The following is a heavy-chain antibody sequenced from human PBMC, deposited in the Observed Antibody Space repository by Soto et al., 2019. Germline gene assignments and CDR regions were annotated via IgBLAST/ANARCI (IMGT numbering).Heavy chain of an antibody. V-gene: IGHV3-23*01. CDR2: ISGSGGST. Sequence: GGSLRLSCAASGFTFSSYAMSWVRQAPGKGLEWVSAISGSGGSTYYADSVKGRFTISRDNSKNTLYLQMNSLRAEDTTVYYCAEDHLADIQIYGYGMDVWGQGTTVTVSS. J-gene: IGHJ6*02. CDR1: GFTFSSYA. D-gene: IGHD2-2*02. CDR3: AEDHLADIQIYGYGMDV.